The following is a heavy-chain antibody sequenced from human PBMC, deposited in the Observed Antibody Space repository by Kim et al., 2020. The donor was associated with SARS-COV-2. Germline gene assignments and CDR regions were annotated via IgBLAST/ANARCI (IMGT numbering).Heavy chain of an antibody. J-gene: IGHJ6*02. Sequence: GSTNDADSVKGRFTISRDNSKNTLYLQRNGLRAEDTAVYYCARGGHGMDVWGQGTTVTVSS. CDR3: ARGGHGMDV. V-gene: IGHV3-66*01. CDR2: GST.